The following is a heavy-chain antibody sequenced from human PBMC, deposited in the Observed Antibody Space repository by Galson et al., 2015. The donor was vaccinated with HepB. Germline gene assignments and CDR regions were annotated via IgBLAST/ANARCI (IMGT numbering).Heavy chain of an antibody. Sequence: SLRLSCAASGFTFSNYWMTWVRQAPGRGLEWVANIKYDGSETSYVDSVKGRFSISRDTANNSLFLQMSSLRTGDTAVYYCAKVDLGGAGSYRHLDYWGQGTLVTVSS. J-gene: IGHJ4*02. CDR3: AKVDLGGAGSYRHLDY. CDR2: IKYDGSET. D-gene: IGHD3-10*01. V-gene: IGHV3-7*01. CDR1: GFTFSNYW.